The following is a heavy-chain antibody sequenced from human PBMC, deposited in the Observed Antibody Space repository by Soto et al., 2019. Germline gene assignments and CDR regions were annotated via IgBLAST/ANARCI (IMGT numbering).Heavy chain of an antibody. CDR1: GYTFTSYG. Sequence: ASVKVSCKASGYTFTSYGISWVRQAPGQGLEWMGWISAYNGNTNYAQKLQGRVTMTTDTSTSTAYMELRSLRSDDTAVYYCARDQYYDFWSGYPFPYYYYGMDVWGQGTTVTVSS. V-gene: IGHV1-18*04. CDR3: ARDQYYDFWSGYPFPYYYYGMDV. D-gene: IGHD3-3*01. CDR2: ISAYNGNT. J-gene: IGHJ6*02.